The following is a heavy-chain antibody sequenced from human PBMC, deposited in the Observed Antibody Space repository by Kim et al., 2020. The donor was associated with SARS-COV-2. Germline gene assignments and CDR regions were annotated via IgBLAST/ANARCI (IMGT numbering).Heavy chain of an antibody. CDR3: ANVFTGDYVWGSYRYGFYSNDY. CDR2: ISYDGSNK. J-gene: IGHJ4*02. CDR1: GFTFSSYG. Sequence: GGSLRLSCAASGFTFSSYGMHWVRQAPGKGLEWVAVISYDGSNKYYADSVKGRFTISRDNSKNTLYLQMNSLRAEDTAVYYCANVFTGDYVWGSYRYGFYSNDYWGQGTLVTVSS. D-gene: IGHD3-16*02. V-gene: IGHV3-30*18.